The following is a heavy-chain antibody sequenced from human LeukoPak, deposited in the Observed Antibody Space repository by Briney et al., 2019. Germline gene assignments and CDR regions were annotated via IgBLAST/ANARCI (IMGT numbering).Heavy chain of an antibody. CDR1: GYTFTGYY. CDR3: ARGVVAAGTVDY. D-gene: IGHD6-13*01. CDR2: TNPSSGGS. V-gene: IGHV1-2*02. Sequence: ASVKVSCKASGYTFTGYYMHWVRQAPGQGLEWMGWTNPSSGGSNYAQKFQGRVTMTRDTSISTAYIELRRLRSDDTAVYYCARGVVAAGTVDYWGQGTLVTVSS. J-gene: IGHJ4*02.